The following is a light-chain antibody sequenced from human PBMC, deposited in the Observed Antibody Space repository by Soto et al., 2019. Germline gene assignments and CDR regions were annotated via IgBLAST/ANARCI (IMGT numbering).Light chain of an antibody. CDR3: QHYGSYPIT. Sequence: DIQMTQSPSTLSASVGDRVTITCRASQSISGWLAWYQQKPGKAPNLLIYDASSLESGVPSRFSGSGSGTEFTLTISSLQPADFATYYCQHYGSYPITFGQGTRLEIK. V-gene: IGKV1-5*01. CDR1: QSISGW. J-gene: IGKJ5*01. CDR2: DAS.